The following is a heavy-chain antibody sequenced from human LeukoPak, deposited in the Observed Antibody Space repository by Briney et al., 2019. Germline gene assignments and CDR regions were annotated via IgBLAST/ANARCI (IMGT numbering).Heavy chain of an antibody. V-gene: IGHV1-2*02. Sequence: ASVKVSCKASGYTFTGNYMHWVRQAPGQGLEWMGWINPNSGGTNYAQKFQGRVTMTRDTSISTAYMELSRLRSDDTAVYYCVRVLFPQDYFDYWGQGTLVTVSS. CDR2: INPNSGGT. CDR3: VRVLFPQDYFDY. J-gene: IGHJ4*02. CDR1: GYTFTGNY.